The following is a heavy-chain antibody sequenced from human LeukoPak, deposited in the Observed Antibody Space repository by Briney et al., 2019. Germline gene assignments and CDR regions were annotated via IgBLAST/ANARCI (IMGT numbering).Heavy chain of an antibody. D-gene: IGHD5-18*01. CDR2: IKSKTDGGTT. CDR3: ARGIQLRHYYYYMDV. J-gene: IGHJ6*03. Sequence: GGSLRLSCAASGFTFSNAWMSWVRQAPGKGLEWVGRIKSKTDGGTTDYAAPVKGRFTISRDDSKNTLYLQMNSLRAEDTAVYYCARGIQLRHYYYYMDVWGKGTTVTVSS. V-gene: IGHV3-15*01. CDR1: GFTFSNAW.